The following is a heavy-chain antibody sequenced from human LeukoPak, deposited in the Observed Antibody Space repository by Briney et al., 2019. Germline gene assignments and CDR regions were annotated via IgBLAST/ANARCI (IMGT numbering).Heavy chain of an antibody. D-gene: IGHD3-3*01. CDR1: GFSSSDYY. J-gene: IGHJ4*02. CDR2: ISSSGSTI. V-gene: IGHV3-11*01. Sequence: GGSLRLSCAASGFSSSDYYMGWIRQPPGKGLEWVSYISSSGSTIYYADSVKGRFTISRDNAKNSLYLQMNSLRAEDTAVYYCVRESGYSFDYWGQGALVIVSS. CDR3: VRESGYSFDY.